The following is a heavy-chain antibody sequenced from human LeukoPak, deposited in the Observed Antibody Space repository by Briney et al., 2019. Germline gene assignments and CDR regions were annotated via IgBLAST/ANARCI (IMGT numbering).Heavy chain of an antibody. J-gene: IGHJ4*02. V-gene: IGHV1-18*04. CDR3: ARDRDYDVDD. CDR2: ISVYNGNT. CDR1: GYTFTSYG. D-gene: IGHD3-3*01. Sequence: GASVKVSYKASGYTFTSYGISWVRQAPGQGLEWMGWISVYNGNTNYAHKLQGRVTMTTDTSTSTAYMELRSLRSDDTAVYYCARDRDYDVDDWGQGTLVTVSS.